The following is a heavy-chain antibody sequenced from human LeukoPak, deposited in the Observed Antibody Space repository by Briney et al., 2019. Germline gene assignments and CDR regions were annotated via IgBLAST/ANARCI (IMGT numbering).Heavy chain of an antibody. Sequence: PSETLSLTCTVSGGSISSSSYYWGWIRQPPGKGLEWIGSIYYSGSTYYNPSLKSRDTISVDTSKNQFSLKLSSVTAADTAVYYCARLNHYDFWSGYRGNWFDPWGQGTLVTVSS. D-gene: IGHD3-3*01. J-gene: IGHJ5*02. CDR3: ARLNHYDFWSGYRGNWFDP. CDR1: GGSISSSSYY. V-gene: IGHV4-39*01. CDR2: IYYSGST.